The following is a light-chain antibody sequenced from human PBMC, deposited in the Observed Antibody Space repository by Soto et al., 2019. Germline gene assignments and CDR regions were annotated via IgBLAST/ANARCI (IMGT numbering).Light chain of an antibody. CDR3: QSYDSSLSGWKV. V-gene: IGLV1-40*01. J-gene: IGLJ2*01. CDR1: SSNIGAGYD. CDR2: GNS. Sequence: QAVVTQPPSVSGAPGQRVTISCTGSSSNIGAGYDVHWYQQLPGTAPKLLIYGNSNRPSGVPDRVSGSKSGTSASLAITGLQAEDEADYYCQSYDSSLSGWKVFGGGTKLTVL.